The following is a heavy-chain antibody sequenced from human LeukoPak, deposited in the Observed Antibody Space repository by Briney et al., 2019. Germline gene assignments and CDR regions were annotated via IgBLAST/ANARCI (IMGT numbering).Heavy chain of an antibody. D-gene: IGHD3-22*01. CDR2: IYYSGST. Sequence: SETLSLTXTVSGGSISSYYWSWIRQPPGKGLEWIGYIYYSGSTNYNPSLKSRVTISVDTSKNQFSLKLSSVTAADTAVYYCARADYDSSGVKGYYYYYMDVWGKGTTVTVSS. V-gene: IGHV4-59*01. CDR3: ARADYDSSGVKGYYYYYMDV. J-gene: IGHJ6*03. CDR1: GGSISSYY.